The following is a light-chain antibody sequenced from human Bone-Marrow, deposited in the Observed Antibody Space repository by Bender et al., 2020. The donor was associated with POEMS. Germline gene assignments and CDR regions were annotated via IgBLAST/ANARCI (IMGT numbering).Light chain of an antibody. J-gene: IGLJ3*02. CDR2: MDN. CDR3: QSYDSSLSGGV. V-gene: IGLV1-47*01. Sequence: QSVLTQPPSASETPGQSVTISCSGGSSNIGSNYVYWYVQFPGTAPKLLIYMDNRRPSGVPDRFSGSKTGTSASLAITGLQAEDEADYYCQSYDSSLSGGVFGGGTKLTVL. CDR1: SSNIGSNY.